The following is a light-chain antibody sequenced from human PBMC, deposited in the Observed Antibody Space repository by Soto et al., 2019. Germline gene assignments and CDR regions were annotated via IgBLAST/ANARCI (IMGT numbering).Light chain of an antibody. CDR3: QQSYYTPLT. CDR2: AAS. V-gene: IGKV1-39*01. J-gene: IGKJ4*01. Sequence: DIQMSQSPASLSAYVGDRVTITCRASQSIGSYLNWYQQAPGRAPKFLISAASSLQSGVPSRFSGSGSGTDFSLTISSLQPEDFATYFCQQSYYTPLTFGGGTKVDIK. CDR1: QSIGSY.